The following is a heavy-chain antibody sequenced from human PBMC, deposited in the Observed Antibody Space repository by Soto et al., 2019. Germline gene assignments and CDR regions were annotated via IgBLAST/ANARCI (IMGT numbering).Heavy chain of an antibody. CDR3: AKDHLQYYYDSSGYFRYFDY. CDR1: GFTFSSYA. Sequence: GGSLRLSCAASGFTFSSYAMSWVRQAPGKGLEWVSAISGSGGSTYYADSVKGRFTISRDNSKNTLYLQMNSLRAEDTAVYYCAKDHLQYYYDSSGYFRYFDYWGQGTPVTVSS. CDR2: ISGSGGST. V-gene: IGHV3-23*01. J-gene: IGHJ4*02. D-gene: IGHD3-22*01.